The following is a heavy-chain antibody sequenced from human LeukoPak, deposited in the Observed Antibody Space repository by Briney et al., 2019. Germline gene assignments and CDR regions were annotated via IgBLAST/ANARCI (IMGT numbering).Heavy chain of an antibody. CDR1: GGSISTSTYY. CDR2: IYYTPTT. V-gene: IGHV4-39*01. CDR3: ARLRKSHLGFDS. D-gene: IGHD3-16*01. Sequence: SGTLSLTCTVTGGSISTSTYYWGWIRQPPGQGLEWIGSIYYTPTTYYNPSLKSRVTISVDMSKNQFSLRLSSVTAADTAVYYCARLRKSHLGFDSWGPGTLVTVSS. J-gene: IGHJ4*02.